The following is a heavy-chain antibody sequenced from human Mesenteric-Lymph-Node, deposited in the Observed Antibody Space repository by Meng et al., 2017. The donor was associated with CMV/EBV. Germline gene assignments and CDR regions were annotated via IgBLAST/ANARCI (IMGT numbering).Heavy chain of an antibody. J-gene: IGHJ4*02. Sequence: QITLKESSPTLVKPTQTLTLTCTFSGFSLSTYGVGIDWIRQPPGKALEWLALIYWDDDKPYNPSLKSRLTITKETSKNQVVLTMTNMDPVDTATYYCAHRAGSGSYHQWGQGPLVTVSS. CDR1: GFSLSTYGVG. D-gene: IGHD3-10*01. CDR2: IYWDDDK. CDR3: AHRAGSGSYHQ. V-gene: IGHV2-5*02.